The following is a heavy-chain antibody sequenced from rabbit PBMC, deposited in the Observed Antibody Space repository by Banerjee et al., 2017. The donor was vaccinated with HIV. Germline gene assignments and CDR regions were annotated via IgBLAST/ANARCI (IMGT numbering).Heavy chain of an antibody. D-gene: IGHD6-1*01. V-gene: IGHV1S45*01. CDR1: GFSFSNKAV. J-gene: IGHJ4*01. Sequence: QEQLVESGGGLVKPEGSLKLSCTASGFSFSNKAVMCWVRQAPGKGLEWIACINAVTGKAVYASWAKGRFTFSKTSSTTVTLQMTSLTAADTATYFCVRDRGVDYTYGYAGNTYASPFNLWGPGTLVTVS. CDR3: VRDRGVDYTYGYAGNTYASPFNL. CDR2: INAVTGKA.